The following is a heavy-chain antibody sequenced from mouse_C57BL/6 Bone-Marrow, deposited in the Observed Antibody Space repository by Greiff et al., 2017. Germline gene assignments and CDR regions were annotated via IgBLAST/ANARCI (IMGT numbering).Heavy chain of an antibody. CDR3: AREGAQAPYYFDY. CDR1: GYTFTSYW. D-gene: IGHD3-2*02. J-gene: IGHJ2*01. Sequence: VKLQQSGAELVMPGASVKLSCKASGYTFTSYWMHWVKQRPGQGLEWIGEIDPSDSYTNYNQKFKGKSTLTGDKSSSTAYMQLSSLTSEDSAVYYCAREGAQAPYYFDYWGQGTTLTVSS. CDR2: IDPSDSYT. V-gene: IGHV1-69*01.